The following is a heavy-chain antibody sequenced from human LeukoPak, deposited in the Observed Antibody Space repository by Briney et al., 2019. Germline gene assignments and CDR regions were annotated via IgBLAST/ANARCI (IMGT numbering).Heavy chain of an antibody. V-gene: IGHV4-39*01. CDR2: IYYSGST. CDR1: GGSISSSSYY. CDR3: ARFLWFGESDAFDI. D-gene: IGHD3-10*01. J-gene: IGHJ3*02. Sequence: PSETLSLTCTVSGGSISSSSYYWGWLRQPPGKGLEWIGSIYYSGSTYYNPSLKSRVTISVDTSKNQFSLKLSSVTAADTAVYYCARFLWFGESDAFDIWGQGTMVTVSS.